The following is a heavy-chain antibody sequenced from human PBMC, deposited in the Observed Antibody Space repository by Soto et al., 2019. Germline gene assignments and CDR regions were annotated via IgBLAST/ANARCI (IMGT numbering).Heavy chain of an antibody. D-gene: IGHD3-22*01. J-gene: IGHJ3*02. Sequence: SLRLSCAASEFSVNSNHMNWVRQAPGKGLEWVSIIYAGGMTYYADSVRGRFTISRDISKNMVYLQMNSLRAEDTAVYYCVSRDRSFRAFDIWGQGTMVTVS. V-gene: IGHV3-53*01. CDR2: IYAGGMT. CDR1: EFSVNSNH. CDR3: VSRDRSFRAFDI.